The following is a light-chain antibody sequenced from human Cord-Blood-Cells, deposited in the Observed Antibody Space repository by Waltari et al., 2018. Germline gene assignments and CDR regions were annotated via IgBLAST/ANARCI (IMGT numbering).Light chain of an antibody. V-gene: IGKV4-1*01. J-gene: IGKJ5*01. CDR3: QQYYSTPIT. Sequence: DIVMTQSPDSLAVSLVERATIHCKSSQSVLYSSNNKNYVAWYQQKTGQPPKLLIYWASTRESGVPDRFSGSGSGTDFTLTISSLQAEDVAVYYCQQYYSTPITFGQGTRLEIK. CDR2: WAS. CDR1: QSVLYSSNNKNY.